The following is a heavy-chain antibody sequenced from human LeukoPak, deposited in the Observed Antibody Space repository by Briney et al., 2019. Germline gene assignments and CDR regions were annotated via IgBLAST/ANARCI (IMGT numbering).Heavy chain of an antibody. CDR3: ARSPTKRVPEDY. D-gene: IGHD2-2*01. J-gene: IGHJ4*02. V-gene: IGHV4-34*01. CDR1: GGSFSGYY. CDR2: INHSGST. Sequence: SETLSLTCAVYGGSFSGYYWSWIRQPPEKGLEWIGEINHSGSTNYNPSLKSRVTISVAKSKNQFSLRLTSVTAADTAVYYCARSPTKRVPEDYWGQGTLVTVSS.